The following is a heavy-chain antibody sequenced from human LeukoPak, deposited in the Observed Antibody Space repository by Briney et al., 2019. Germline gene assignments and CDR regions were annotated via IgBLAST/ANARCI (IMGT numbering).Heavy chain of an antibody. J-gene: IGHJ4*02. D-gene: IGHD3-10*01. CDR3: ASAYAGIGSGSYSR. V-gene: IGHV3-23*01. CDR1: GFTFSSYA. CDR2: ISGSGGST. Sequence: PGGSLRLSCAASGFTFSSYAMSWVRQAPGKGLEWVSAISGSGGSTYYADSVKGRFTISRDNSKNTLYLQMNSLRAEDTAVYYCASAYAGIGSGSYSRWGQGTLVTVSS.